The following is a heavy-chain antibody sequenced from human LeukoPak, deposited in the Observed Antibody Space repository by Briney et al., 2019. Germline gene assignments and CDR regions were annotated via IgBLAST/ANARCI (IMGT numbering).Heavy chain of an antibody. V-gene: IGHV4-4*07. CDR1: GGSISSYY. CDR3: ARDTYYYDSSGYYYFDY. J-gene: IGHJ4*02. Sequence: SETLSLTCSVSGGSISSYYWSWIRQPAGKGLEWIGRFHTSGSTNYNPSLKSRVTMSVDTSKNQFSLKLSSVTAADTAVYSCARDTYYYDSSGYYYFDYWGQGTLVTVSS. CDR2: FHTSGST. D-gene: IGHD3-22*01.